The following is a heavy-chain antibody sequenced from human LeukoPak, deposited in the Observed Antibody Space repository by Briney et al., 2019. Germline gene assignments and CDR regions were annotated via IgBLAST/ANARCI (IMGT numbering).Heavy chain of an antibody. CDR2: ISYDGSNK. J-gene: IGHJ4*02. CDR1: GFTFSSYA. D-gene: IGHD1-26*01. V-gene: IGHV3-30-3*01. CDR3: ASYSGSYYY. Sequence: GGSLRLSCAASGFTFSSYAMHWVRQAPGKGLEWVAVISYDGSNKYYADSVKGRFTISRDNSKNTLYLQMNSLRAEDTAVYYCASYSGSYYYWGQGTLVTVSS.